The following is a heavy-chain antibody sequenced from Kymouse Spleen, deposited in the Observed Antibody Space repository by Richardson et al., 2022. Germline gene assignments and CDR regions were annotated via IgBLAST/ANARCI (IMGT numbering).Heavy chain of an antibody. V-gene: IGHV4-61*01. CDR3: ARVVRGVSYYYYYGMDV. D-gene: IGHD3-10*01. J-gene: IGHJ6*02. CDR1: GGSVSSGSYY. CDR2: IYYSGST. Sequence: QVQLQESGPGLVKPSETLSLTCTVSGGSVSSGSYYWSWIRQPPGKGLEWIGYIYYSGSTNYNPSLKSRVTISVDTSKNQFSLKLSSVTAADTAVYYCARVVRGVSYYYYYGMDVWGQGTTVTVSS.